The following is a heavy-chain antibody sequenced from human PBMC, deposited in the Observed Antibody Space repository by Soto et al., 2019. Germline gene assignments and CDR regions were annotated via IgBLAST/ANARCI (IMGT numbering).Heavy chain of an antibody. CDR1: VGTFSSYA. CDR3: ARAWYSSSWYGHNWFDP. CDR2: IIPIFGTA. J-gene: IGHJ5*02. Sequence: QVQLVQSGAEVKKPGSSVKVSCKASVGTFSSYAISWVRQAPGQGLEWMGGIIPIFGTANYAQKFQGRVTITADESTSTAYMELSSLRSEDTAVYYCARAWYSSSWYGHNWFDPWGQGTLVTVSS. V-gene: IGHV1-69*12. D-gene: IGHD6-13*01.